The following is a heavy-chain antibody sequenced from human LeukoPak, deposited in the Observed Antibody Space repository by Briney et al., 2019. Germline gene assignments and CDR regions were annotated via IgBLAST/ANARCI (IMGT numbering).Heavy chain of an antibody. D-gene: IGHD2-15*01. CDR1: GFIFSTYG. CDR2: IWYDGSNK. Sequence: PGRSLRLSCAASGFIFSTYGMHWVRQAPGKGLEWVAVIWYDGSNKYYADSVKGRFTISRDNSKSTLYLQMNSLRAEDTALYYCARVGSEEGYYFDYWGQGTLVTVSS. V-gene: IGHV3-33*01. J-gene: IGHJ4*02. CDR3: ARVGSEEGYYFDY.